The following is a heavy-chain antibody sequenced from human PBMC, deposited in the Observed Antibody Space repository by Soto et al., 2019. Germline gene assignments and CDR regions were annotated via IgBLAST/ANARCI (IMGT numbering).Heavy chain of an antibody. Sequence: QVQLVQSGAEEKKPGASVTVSCKASGYTFTNYAMHWVRQAPGQRLAWMGWINGGNGNTKYSQKFQGRVTITRDTSASTAYMELSNLRSEDTAVYYCAREKDSSSYYYVAFAYWGQGTLVTVSS. CDR1: GYTFTNYA. D-gene: IGHD3-22*01. CDR2: INGGNGNT. J-gene: IGHJ4*02. CDR3: AREKDSSSYYYVAFAY. V-gene: IGHV1-3*05.